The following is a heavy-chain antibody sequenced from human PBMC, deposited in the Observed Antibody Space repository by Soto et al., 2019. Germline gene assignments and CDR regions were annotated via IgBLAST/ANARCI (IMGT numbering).Heavy chain of an antibody. CDR1: GFTFSSYA. D-gene: IGHD6-13*01. J-gene: IGHJ4*02. CDR2: ISGSGGST. CDR3: AKDIFGREYSSSWYRGYYFDY. Sequence: PGGSLRLSCAASGFTFSSYAMSWVRQAPGKGLEWVSAISGSGGSTYYADSVKGRFTISRDNSKNTLYLQMNSLRAEDTAVYYCAKDIFGREYSSSWYRGYYFDYWGQGTLVTVSS. V-gene: IGHV3-23*01.